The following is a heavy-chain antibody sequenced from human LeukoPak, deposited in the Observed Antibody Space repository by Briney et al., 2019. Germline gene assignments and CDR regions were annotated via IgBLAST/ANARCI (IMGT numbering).Heavy chain of an antibody. V-gene: IGHV1-24*01. CDR3: ATETISGSSSRRIRWFDP. CDR2: FDPEDGET. CDR1: GYTLTELS. D-gene: IGHD1-26*01. Sequence: ASVKVSCKVSGYTLTELSMHGVRQAPGKGLEWMGGFDPEDGETIYAQKFQGRVTMTEDTSTDTAYMELSSLRSEDTAVYYCATETISGSSSRRIRWFDPWGQGTLVTVSS. J-gene: IGHJ5*02.